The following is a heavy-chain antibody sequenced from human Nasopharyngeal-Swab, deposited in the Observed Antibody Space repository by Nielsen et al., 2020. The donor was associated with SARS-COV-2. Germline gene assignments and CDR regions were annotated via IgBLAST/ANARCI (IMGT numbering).Heavy chain of an antibody. V-gene: IGHV4-4*02. CDR2: IYHSGST. J-gene: IGHJ6*03. CDR3: ARERLGYCSSTSCYGGERYYYYYYMDV. Sequence: VRQAPGKGLEWIGEIYHSGSTNYNPSLKSRVTISVDTSKNQFSLKLSSVTPADTAVYYCARERLGYCSSTSCYGGERYYYYYYMDVWGKGTTVTVSS. D-gene: IGHD2-2*01.